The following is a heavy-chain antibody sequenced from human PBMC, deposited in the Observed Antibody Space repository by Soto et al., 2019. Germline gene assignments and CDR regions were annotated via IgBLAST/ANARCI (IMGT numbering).Heavy chain of an antibody. V-gene: IGHV4-4*02. Sequence: SETLSLTCAVSGGSISSSNWWSWVRQPPGKGLEWIGEIYHSGSTYYNPSLKSRVTISVDTSKNQFSLKLSSVTAADTAVYYCAGLTTNWLDPWGQGTLVTVSS. J-gene: IGHJ5*02. D-gene: IGHD4-17*01. CDR1: GGSISSSNW. CDR3: AGLTTNWLDP. CDR2: IYHSGST.